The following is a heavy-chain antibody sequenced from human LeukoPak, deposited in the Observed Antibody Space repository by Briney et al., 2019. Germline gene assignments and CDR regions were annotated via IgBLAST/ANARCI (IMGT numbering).Heavy chain of an antibody. CDR1: GDSVSSNSAA. CDR3: TSGWALNS. CDR2: TYFRSKWYQ. Sequence: SQTLSLTCAISGDSVSSNSAAWNWIRQSPSRGLEWLGRTYFRSKWYQDYAVSVKGRITIDSDTSKNQFSLHLTSVTPGDTAVYYCTSGWALNSWGQGPLVTVSS. D-gene: IGHD3-16*01. V-gene: IGHV6-1*01. J-gene: IGHJ4*02.